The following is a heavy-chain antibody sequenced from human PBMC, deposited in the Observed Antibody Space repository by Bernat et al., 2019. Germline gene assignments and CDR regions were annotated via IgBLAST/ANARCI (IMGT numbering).Heavy chain of an antibody. CDR2: ISHCGSPI. CDR1: GLTLSRYE. V-gene: IGHV3-48*03. Sequence: EVQLVESGGGLVQPGGSLRLSCVASGLTLSRYEMNWVRQAPGKGLECVLHISHCGSPIYYADSVRGRFTTSRDDAKNSLYLQMNSLRADDTGVYYCARGGYRYAEIWGQGTLVTVSS. D-gene: IGHD5-18*01. J-gene: IGHJ4*02. CDR3: ARGGYRYAEI.